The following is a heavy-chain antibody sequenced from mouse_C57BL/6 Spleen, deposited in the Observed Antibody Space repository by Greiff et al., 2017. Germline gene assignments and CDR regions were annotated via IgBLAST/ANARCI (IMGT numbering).Heavy chain of an antibody. Sequence: QVQLQQSGAELVKPGASVKISCKASGYTFTDYYINLVKQRPGQGLEWIGKIGPGSGSTYYNEKFKSKATLTVDTSSSTAYMQLSSLTSEDSAVYYCAREGAQGGFAYWGQGTLVTVSA. CDR1: GYTFTDYY. D-gene: IGHD3-2*02. V-gene: IGHV1-77*01. CDR3: AREGAQGGFAY. J-gene: IGHJ3*01. CDR2: IGPGSGST.